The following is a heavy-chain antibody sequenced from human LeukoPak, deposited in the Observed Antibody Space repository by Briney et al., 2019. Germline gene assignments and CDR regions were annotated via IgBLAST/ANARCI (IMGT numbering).Heavy chain of an antibody. CDR1: GFTFSSYA. CDR3: AKGSVVVVAAPHWYFDL. D-gene: IGHD2-15*01. Sequence: GGSLRLSCAASGFTFSSYAMSWVRQAPGKGLEWVSAISGSGGSTYYADSVKGRFTISRDNSKNTLYLQMNSLRAEDTAVYYCAKGSVVVVAAPHWYFDLWGRGTLVTVSS. CDR2: ISGSGGST. V-gene: IGHV3-23*01. J-gene: IGHJ2*01.